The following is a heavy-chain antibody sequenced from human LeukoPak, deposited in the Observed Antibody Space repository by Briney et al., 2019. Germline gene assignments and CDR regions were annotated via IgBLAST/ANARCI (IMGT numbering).Heavy chain of an antibody. V-gene: IGHV3-23*01. CDR3: ARDHYYDSSGYPGY. D-gene: IGHD3-22*01. J-gene: IGHJ4*02. Sequence: GGSLRHSCTASGFTFSSYAMSWVRQAPGKGLEWVSAISGSGGSTYYADSVKGRFTISRDNSKNTLYLQMNSLRAEDTAVYYCARDHYYDSSGYPGYWGQGTLVTVSS. CDR1: GFTFSSYA. CDR2: ISGSGGST.